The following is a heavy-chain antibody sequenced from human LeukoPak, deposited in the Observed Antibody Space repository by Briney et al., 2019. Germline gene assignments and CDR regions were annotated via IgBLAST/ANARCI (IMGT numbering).Heavy chain of an antibody. CDR1: GYTFTIYY. V-gene: IGHV1-2*06. J-gene: IGHJ4*02. D-gene: IGHD6-19*01. Sequence: ASVKVSCKASGYTFTIYYLHWVRRAPGQGLEWMGRINPNSGGTTYAQKFQGRVAMTRDTSISTAYMELSTLRSDDTAVYFCAKSMASAASTGWSCFDYWGQGTLVTVSS. CDR2: INPNSGGT. CDR3: AKSMASAASTGWSCFDY.